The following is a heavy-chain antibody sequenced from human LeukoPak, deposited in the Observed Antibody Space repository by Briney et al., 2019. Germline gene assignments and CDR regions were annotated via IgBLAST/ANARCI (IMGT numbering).Heavy chain of an antibody. CDR1: GFPFSSYG. Sequence: PGGSESLLCAASGFPFSSYGMHWVSQAPGKGLEWVAVISYDGSNKYYADSVKGRLTISRDNSRNTLHVQMNSLRAEDTAVYYCAKDFGFIGHGDYSGLFDYWGQGTMLADSS. CDR2: ISYDGSNK. CDR3: AKDFGFIGHGDYSGLFDY. J-gene: IGHJ4*02. D-gene: IGHD4-17*01. V-gene: IGHV3-30*18.